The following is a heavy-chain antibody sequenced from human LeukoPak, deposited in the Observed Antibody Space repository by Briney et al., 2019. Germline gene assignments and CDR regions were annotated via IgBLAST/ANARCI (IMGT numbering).Heavy chain of an antibody. D-gene: IGHD1-26*01. CDR3: VKDLGRYRNNCFDY. V-gene: IGHV3-74*01. Sequence: GGSLRLSCAASASTFSSNWMHWVRHAPGKGLVWVSRISKDGSSTNYADSVKGRFTISRDDSKNTLYLRMNRLRAEDTAVYYCVKDLGRYRNNCFDYWGQGTLVTVSS. CDR1: ASTFSSNW. CDR2: ISKDGSST. J-gene: IGHJ4*02.